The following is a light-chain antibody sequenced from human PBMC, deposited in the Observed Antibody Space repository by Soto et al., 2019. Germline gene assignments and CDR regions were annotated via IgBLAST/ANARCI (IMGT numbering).Light chain of an antibody. CDR3: AASDVNLSAFYV. Sequence: QSALTQPPSASGTPGQRVTISCSGSSSNVGSNYVYWYQQLPGTAPKLLIYRNNQRPSGVPDRFSGSKSGTSASLAISGLRSEDEADDYCAASDVNLSAFYVFVT. CDR2: RNN. CDR1: SSNVGSNY. J-gene: IGLJ1*01. V-gene: IGLV1-47*01.